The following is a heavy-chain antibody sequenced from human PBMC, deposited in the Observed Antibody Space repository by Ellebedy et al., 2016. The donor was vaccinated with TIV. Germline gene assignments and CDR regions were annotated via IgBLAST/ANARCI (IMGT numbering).Heavy chain of an antibody. CDR1: GYNFNRHW. V-gene: IGHV5-51*01. D-gene: IGHD6-19*01. Sequence: GESLKISXKASGYNFNRHWIAWVRQMPGKGLEWMGIIYPDDSDDRYSPSFQGQVTISSDKSITTAYLQWSSLKASDTGIYYCARLRDALADELDYWGQGTLITVSS. CDR2: IYPDDSDD. CDR3: ARLRDALADELDY. J-gene: IGHJ4*02.